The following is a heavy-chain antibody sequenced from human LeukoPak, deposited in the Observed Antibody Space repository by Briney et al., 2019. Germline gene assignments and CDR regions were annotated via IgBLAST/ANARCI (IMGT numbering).Heavy chain of an antibody. CDR3: ARAAYYGSGSYVSYYFDY. CDR1: GFTFSSYD. J-gene: IGHJ4*02. Sequence: GGSLRLSCAASGFTFSSYDMHWVRQATGKGLEWVSAIGTAGGPYYPGSVKSRFTISRENAKNSLYLQMNSLRAGDTAVYYCARAAYYGSGSYVSYYFDYWGQGTLVTVSS. CDR2: IGTAGGP. V-gene: IGHV3-13*05. D-gene: IGHD3-10*01.